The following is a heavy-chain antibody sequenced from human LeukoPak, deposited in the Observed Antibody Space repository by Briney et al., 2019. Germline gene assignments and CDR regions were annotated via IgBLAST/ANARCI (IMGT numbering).Heavy chain of an antibody. CDR2: INPNSGGT. CDR1: GYTFTGYY. V-gene: IGHV1-2*02. Sequence: ASVKVSCKASGYTFTGYYMHWVRQAPGQGLEWMGWINPNSGGTNYAQKFQGRVTMTRDTSISTAYMELSRLRSDDTAVYYCARAPSYSSSWYVDAFDIWGQGTMVTVSS. CDR3: ARAPSYSSSWYVDAFDI. D-gene: IGHD6-13*01. J-gene: IGHJ3*02.